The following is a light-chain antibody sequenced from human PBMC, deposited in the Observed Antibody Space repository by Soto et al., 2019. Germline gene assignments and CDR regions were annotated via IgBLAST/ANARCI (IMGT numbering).Light chain of an antibody. CDR1: STDVGGYHY. Sequence: QSALTQPASVSRSPGQSITISCSGTSTDVGGYHYVSWYQQHPGKAPKLMIFEVSHRPSGVSNRFPGSKSGNTASLTISGLQSEYEADYYCSSYTRSSTVFGTGTKLTVL. J-gene: IGLJ1*01. CDR2: EVS. V-gene: IGLV2-14*01. CDR3: SSYTRSSTV.